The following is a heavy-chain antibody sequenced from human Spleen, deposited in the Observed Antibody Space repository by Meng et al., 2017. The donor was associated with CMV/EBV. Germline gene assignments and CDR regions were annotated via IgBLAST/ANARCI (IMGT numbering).Heavy chain of an antibody. CDR3: ARQSTEYYFDN. J-gene: IGHJ4*02. CDR2: IIPILGIA. CDR1: GGTFSSYT. D-gene: IGHD1-14*01. Sequence: SVKVSCKASGGTFSSYTISWVRQAPGQGLEWMGRIIPILGIANYAQKFQGRVTITADKSTSTAYMELSSLRSEDTAVYYCARQSTEYYFDNWGQGTLVTVSS. V-gene: IGHV1-69*02.